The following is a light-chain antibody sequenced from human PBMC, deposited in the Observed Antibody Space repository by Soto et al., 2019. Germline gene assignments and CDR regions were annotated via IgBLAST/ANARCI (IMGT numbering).Light chain of an antibody. CDR1: QSVSSY. CDR3: QQRSNWLFT. J-gene: IGKJ3*01. Sequence: EIVLTQSPATLSLSPGERATLSCRASQSVSSYLGWYQQKPGQAPRLLIYDASNRATGIPARFSGSGSGTDFTLTISSLELEDFAVYYCQQRSNWLFTFGPGTKVDIK. CDR2: DAS. V-gene: IGKV3-11*01.